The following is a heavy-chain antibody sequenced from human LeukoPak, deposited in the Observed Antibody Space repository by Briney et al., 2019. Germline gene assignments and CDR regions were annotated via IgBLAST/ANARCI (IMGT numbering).Heavy chain of an antibody. J-gene: IGHJ6*02. V-gene: IGHV4-34*01. CDR3: ARESITMVRGVMNYYYYYGMDV. Sequence: SETLSLTCAVYGGSFSGYYWSWIRQPPGKGLEGNGEINHSGSTNYNPSLKSRVTISVDTSKNQFSLKLSSVTAADTAVYYCARESITMVRGVMNYYYYYGMDVWGQGTTVTVSS. D-gene: IGHD3-10*01. CDR2: INHSGST. CDR1: GGSFSGYY.